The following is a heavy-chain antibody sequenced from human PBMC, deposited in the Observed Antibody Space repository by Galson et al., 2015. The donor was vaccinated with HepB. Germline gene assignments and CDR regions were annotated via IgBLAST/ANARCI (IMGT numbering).Heavy chain of an antibody. D-gene: IGHD3-9*01. V-gene: IGHV4-31*03. CDR1: GVSISSGGYY. CDR3: ARVPQGYYDVLTGSSTGFDF. J-gene: IGHJ4*02. CDR2: IYDNEST. Sequence: TLSLTCSVSGVSISSGGYYWSWIRQQPGKGLEWIGYIYDNESTYYISSLKGRVTISLDTSKNQFSLRLTSVTAADTAVYYCARVPQGYYDVLTGSSTGFDFWGQGTLVTVFS.